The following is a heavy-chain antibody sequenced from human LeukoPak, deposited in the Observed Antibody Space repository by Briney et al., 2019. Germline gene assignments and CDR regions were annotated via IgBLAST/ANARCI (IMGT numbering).Heavy chain of an antibody. Sequence: GGSLRLSCTASGFSFSSYDMHWVRQAPGKGLEWVAMTLHDGSYISHADSVKGRFTISRDNSKNTLYLQMNSLKPEDTAVYYCARVGSYGSFDYWGQGTLVTVSS. V-gene: IGHV3-30*03. CDR1: GFSFSSYD. CDR2: TLHDGSYI. J-gene: IGHJ4*02. D-gene: IGHD5-18*01. CDR3: ARVGSYGSFDY.